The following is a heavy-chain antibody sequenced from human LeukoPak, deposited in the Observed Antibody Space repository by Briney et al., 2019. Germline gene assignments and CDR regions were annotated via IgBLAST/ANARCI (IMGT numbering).Heavy chain of an antibody. V-gene: IGHV3-30*18. Sequence: GGSLRLSCAAFGFSLSSYGMHWVRQAPGKGLEWVAVISYDGSNKYYADSVKGRFTISRDNSKNTLYLQMNSLRAEDTAVYYCAKDVRDFWSGYLNWFDPWGQGTLVPVSS. CDR3: AKDVRDFWSGYLNWFDP. D-gene: IGHD3-3*01. CDR2: ISYDGSNK. J-gene: IGHJ5*02. CDR1: GFSLSSYG.